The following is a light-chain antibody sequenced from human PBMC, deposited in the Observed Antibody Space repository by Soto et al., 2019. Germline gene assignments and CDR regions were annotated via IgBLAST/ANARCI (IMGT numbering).Light chain of an antibody. CDR3: ASWDDSMNGAV. V-gene: IGLV1-44*01. CDR1: SSNVGGNP. Sequence: VLTQPPSASGTPGQRVTISCSGSSSNVGGNPVNWYQHVPTTAPKLLIYTNTQRPSGVPDRFSGSKSATSDSLAISGIQSEDEADYYCASWDDSMNGAVFGTGTKVTVL. J-gene: IGLJ1*01. CDR2: TNT.